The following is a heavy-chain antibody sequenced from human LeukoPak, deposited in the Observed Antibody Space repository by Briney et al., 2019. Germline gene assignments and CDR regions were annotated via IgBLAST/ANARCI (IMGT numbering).Heavy chain of an antibody. D-gene: IGHD3-10*01. CDR3: ARSDYYGSGSPLGY. CDR1: GGSISSSNW. CDR2: IYHSGST. Sequence: SGTLSLTFAVSGGSISSSNWWSWVRQPPGKGLEWIGEIYHSGSTNYNPSLKSRVTISVDKSKNQFSLKLSSVTAADTAVYYCARSDYYGSGSPLGYWGQGTLVTVSS. J-gene: IGHJ4*02. V-gene: IGHV4-4*02.